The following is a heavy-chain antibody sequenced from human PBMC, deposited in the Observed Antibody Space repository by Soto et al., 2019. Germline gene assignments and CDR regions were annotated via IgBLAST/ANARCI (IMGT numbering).Heavy chain of an antibody. J-gene: IGHJ4*02. V-gene: IGHV4-34*01. D-gene: IGHD4-17*01. Sequence: SQTLSLTCAVYGGSFSGYYWSWIRQPPGKGLEWIGEINHSGSTNYNPSLKSRVTISVDTSKNQFSLKLSSVTAADTAVYYCARLIDYGGNDYWGQGTLVTVSS. CDR3: ARLIDYGGNDY. CDR2: INHSGST. CDR1: GGSFSGYY.